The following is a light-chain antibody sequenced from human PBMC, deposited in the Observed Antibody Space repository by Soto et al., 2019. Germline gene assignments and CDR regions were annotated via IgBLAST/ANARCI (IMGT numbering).Light chain of an antibody. CDR3: QQYNNWPPKIS. V-gene: IGKV3-15*01. Sequence: EIWMTQSPASLSVSPGERVTLSCRASQSVTSSVAWYQQKPGQAPRLLIYGASTRASGLPARFSGSGSGTEYTLTISGLQSEDFGVYYCQQYNNWPPKISFGGGTKVDIK. CDR1: QSVTSS. J-gene: IGKJ4*01. CDR2: GAS.